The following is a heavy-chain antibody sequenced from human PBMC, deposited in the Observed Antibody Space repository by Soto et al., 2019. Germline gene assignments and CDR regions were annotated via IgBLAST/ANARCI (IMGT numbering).Heavy chain of an antibody. CDR3: ARDLALGATTGGDDAFDI. Sequence: QVQLVQSGAEVKKPGSSVKVSCKASGGTFSSYAISWVRQAPGQGLEWMGGIIPIFGTANYAQKVQGRVTITADESTSTAYMELSSLRSEDTAVYYCARDLALGATTGGDDAFDIWGQGTMVTVSS. CDR2: IIPIFGTA. D-gene: IGHD1-26*01. V-gene: IGHV1-69*01. J-gene: IGHJ3*02. CDR1: GGTFSSYA.